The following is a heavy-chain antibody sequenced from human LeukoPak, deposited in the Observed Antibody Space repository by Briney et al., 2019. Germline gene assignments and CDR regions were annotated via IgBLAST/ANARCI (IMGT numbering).Heavy chain of an antibody. J-gene: IGHJ6*03. D-gene: IGHD6-6*01. V-gene: IGHV4-38-2*02. CDR2: IYHSGST. CDR1: GYSISSGYY. Sequence: SETLSLTCTVSGYSISSGYYRGWIRQPPGKGLEWIGRIYHSGSTYYNPSLKSRVTISVDTSKNQFSLKLSSVTAADTAVYYCARAERPYYMDVWGKGTTVTVSS. CDR3: ARAERPYYMDV.